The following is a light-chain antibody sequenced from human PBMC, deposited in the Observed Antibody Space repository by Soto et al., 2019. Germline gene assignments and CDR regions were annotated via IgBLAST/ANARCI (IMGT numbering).Light chain of an antibody. CDR3: QQSYNAPRT. V-gene: IGKV1-5*01. CDR1: QSISSW. J-gene: IGKJ2*01. CDR2: DAS. Sequence: DIQMTQSPSTLSASVGDRVTITCRASQSISSWLAWYQQKPGKAPKLLIYDASSLESGVPSRFSGSGSGTEFTLTISSLQPDDFATYYCQQSYNAPRTFGQGTKLEIE.